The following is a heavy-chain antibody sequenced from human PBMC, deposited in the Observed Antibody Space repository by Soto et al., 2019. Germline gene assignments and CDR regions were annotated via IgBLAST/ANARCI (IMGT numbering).Heavy chain of an antibody. CDR3: ARDGSLWEQWLVGNFDY. J-gene: IGHJ4*02. CDR2: ISAYNGNT. D-gene: IGHD6-19*01. Sequence: ASVKVSCKASGYTFTSYGISWVRQAPGQGLEWMGWISAYNGNTNYAQKLQGRVTMTTDTSTSTAYMELRSLRSDDTAVYYRARDGSLWEQWLVGNFDYWGQGTLVTVSS. CDR1: GYTFTSYG. V-gene: IGHV1-18*01.